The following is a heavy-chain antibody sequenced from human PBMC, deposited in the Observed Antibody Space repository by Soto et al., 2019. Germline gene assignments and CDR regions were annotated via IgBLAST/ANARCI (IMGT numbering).Heavy chain of an antibody. D-gene: IGHD5-12*01. V-gene: IGHV3-30-3*01. CDR2: ISYDGSNK. CDR1: GFTFSSYA. Sequence: QVQLVESGGGVVQPGRSLRLSCAASGFTFSSYAMHWVRQAPGKGLEWVAVISYDGSNKYYADSVKGRFTISRDNSKNTLYLQMNGLRAEDTDVYYCARDPMATTIPFFDYWGQGTLVTVSS. CDR3: ARDPMATTIPFFDY. J-gene: IGHJ4*02.